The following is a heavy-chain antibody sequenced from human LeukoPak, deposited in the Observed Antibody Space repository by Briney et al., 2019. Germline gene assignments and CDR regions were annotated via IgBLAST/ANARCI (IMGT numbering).Heavy chain of an antibody. D-gene: IGHD1-7*01. V-gene: IGHV3-48*02. CDR3: ARDVTRTTDIDY. CDR2: ISSSSITI. CDR1: GFTFSSYS. Sequence: GGTLRLSCAASGFTFSSYSMNWVRQAPGKGQEWVSYISSSSITIYYADSVKGRFTISRDNAKHSLYLQMNSLRDEDTAVYYCARDVTRTTDIDYWGQGTLVTVSS. J-gene: IGHJ4*02.